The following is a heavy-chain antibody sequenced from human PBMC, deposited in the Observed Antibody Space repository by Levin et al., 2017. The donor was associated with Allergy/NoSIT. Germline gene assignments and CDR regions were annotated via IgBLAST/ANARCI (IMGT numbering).Heavy chain of an antibody. CDR1: GFTFSDYY. CDR2: ISSSGSTI. D-gene: IGHD6-6*01. CDR3: ARLAARFNWYFDL. Sequence: GGSLRLSCAASGFTFSDYYMSWIRQAPGKGLEWVSYISSSGSTIYYADSVKGRFTISRDNAKNSLYLQMNSLRAEDTAVYYCARLAARFNWYFDLWGRGTLVTVSS. J-gene: IGHJ2*01. V-gene: IGHV3-11*01.